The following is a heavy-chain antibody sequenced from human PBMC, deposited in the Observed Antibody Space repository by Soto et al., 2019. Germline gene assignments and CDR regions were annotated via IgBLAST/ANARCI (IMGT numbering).Heavy chain of an antibody. CDR2: IYYSGST. CDR1: GGSISSGDYY. J-gene: IGHJ6*02. V-gene: IGHV4-30-4*01. CDR3: ARAEFYGSGSYLRYYYYGMDV. Sequence: QTLSLTCTVSGGSISSGDYYWSWIRQPPGKGLEWIGYIYYSGSTYYNPSLKSRVTISVDTSKNQFSLKLSSVTAADTAVYYCARAEFYGSGSYLRYYYYGMDVWGQGTTVTISS. D-gene: IGHD3-10*01.